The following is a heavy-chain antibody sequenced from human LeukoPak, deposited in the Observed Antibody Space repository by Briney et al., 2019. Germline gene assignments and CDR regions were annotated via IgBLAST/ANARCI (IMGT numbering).Heavy chain of an antibody. CDR1: GGSISTYY. D-gene: IGHD3-10*01. Sequence: PSETLSLTCTVSGGSISTYYWSWIRQPPGKGLEWIGYIYTSGSTDYNPSLKSRVTISLDTSNNQFSLNLNSVTAADTAVYYCARSRGRKVTTFDYWGQGILVTVSS. V-gene: IGHV4-4*09. J-gene: IGHJ4*02. CDR2: IYTSGST. CDR3: ARSRGRKVTTFDY.